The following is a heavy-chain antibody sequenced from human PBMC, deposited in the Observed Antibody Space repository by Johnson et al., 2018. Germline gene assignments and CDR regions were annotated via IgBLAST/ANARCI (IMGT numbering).Heavy chain of an antibody. Sequence: QVQLVQSGGGVVQPGKSLRLSCTASGFIFSNYGMHCVRQAPGKGLEWLAVVAYEGNNKYYADSVKGRFTISRDNSKNTFYLQMNSLTTDDTAVYYCARDDYPAGSFDPPDAFDVWCQGTVVTVSS. CDR2: VAYEGNNK. CDR1: GFIFSNYG. J-gene: IGHJ3*01. D-gene: IGHD3-10*01. V-gene: IGHV3-30*03. CDR3: ARDDYPAGSFDPPDAFDV.